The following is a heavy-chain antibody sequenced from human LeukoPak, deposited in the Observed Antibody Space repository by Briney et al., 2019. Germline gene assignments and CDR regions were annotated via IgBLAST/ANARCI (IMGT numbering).Heavy chain of an antibody. D-gene: IGHD6-13*01. CDR3: AKVSAAGTPSNYFDY. CDR2: ISYDGSNK. J-gene: IGHJ4*02. V-gene: IGHV3-30-3*01. CDR1: GFTFSSYA. Sequence: GGSLRLSCAASGFTFSSYAMHWVRQAPGKGLEWVAVISYDGSNKYYADSVKGRFTISRDNSKNTLYLQMNSLRAEDTAVYYCAKVSAAGTPSNYFDYWGQGTLVTVSS.